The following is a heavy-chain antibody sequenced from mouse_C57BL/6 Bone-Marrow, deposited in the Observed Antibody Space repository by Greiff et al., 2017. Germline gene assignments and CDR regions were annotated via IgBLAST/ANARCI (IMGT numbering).Heavy chain of an antibody. CDR1: GYTFTSYW. CDR2: IDPSDSYT. Sequence: VQLQQPGAELVRPGTSVKLSCKASGYTFTSYWMHWVKQRPGQGLEWLGVIDPSDSYTNYTPKFKGKATLTVDTSSSTAYMQLSSLAAEDSAVYYCALGPWFAYWGQGTLVTVSA. CDR3: ALGPWFAY. V-gene: IGHV1-59*01. D-gene: IGHD3-3*01. J-gene: IGHJ3*01.